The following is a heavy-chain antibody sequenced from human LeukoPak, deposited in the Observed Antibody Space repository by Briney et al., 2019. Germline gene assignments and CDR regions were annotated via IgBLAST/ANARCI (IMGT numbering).Heavy chain of an antibody. D-gene: IGHD6-25*01. CDR3: ANLAAATH. CDR1: GFTFSTYS. V-gene: IGHV3-48*01. J-gene: IGHJ4*02. CDR2: ITSSSSPR. Sequence: GGSLRLSCAASGFTFSTYSMNWVRQAPGKGLEWVSYITSSSSPRSYADSVKGRFTISRDNSKNTLYLQMNSLRTEDTAVYYCANLAAATHWGQGTLVIVSS.